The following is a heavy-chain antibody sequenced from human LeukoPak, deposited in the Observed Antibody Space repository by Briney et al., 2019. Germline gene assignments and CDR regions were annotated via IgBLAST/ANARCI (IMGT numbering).Heavy chain of an antibody. D-gene: IGHD6-13*01. V-gene: IGHV3-53*01. Sequence: GGSLRLSCAASGFTVSDNYMSWVRQAPGKGLEWVSVMYSGGDTYYADSVKGRFTFSRDISKNTLYPQMNGLRTEDTAMYYCARDAPQVLAAGVLASWGQGTLVTVSS. CDR1: GFTVSDNY. J-gene: IGHJ4*02. CDR2: MYSGGDT. CDR3: ARDAPQVLAAGVLAS.